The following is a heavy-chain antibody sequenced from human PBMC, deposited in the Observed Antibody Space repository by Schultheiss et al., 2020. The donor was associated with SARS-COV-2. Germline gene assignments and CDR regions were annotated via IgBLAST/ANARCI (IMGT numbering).Heavy chain of an antibody. CDR1: GGSIRSGASY. J-gene: IGHJ4*02. D-gene: IGHD3-3*01. CDR3: ASGNDFVYFFDS. V-gene: IGHV4-30-4*01. Sequence: SETLSLTCTVSGGSIRSGASYWSWIRQSPGKGLEWIGYIDYSGRIFYNPSLKSRLTISVDTSKNQFSLKLTSLTAANTAIYYCASGNDFVYFFDSWGQGTLVTVAS. CDR2: IDYSGRI.